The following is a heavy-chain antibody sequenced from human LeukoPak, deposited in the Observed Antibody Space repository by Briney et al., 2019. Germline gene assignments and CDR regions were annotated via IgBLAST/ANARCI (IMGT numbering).Heavy chain of an antibody. J-gene: IGHJ4*02. D-gene: IGHD1-26*01. CDR3: AREGEILQPFDY. CDR2: INPSGGST. V-gene: IGHV1-46*01. Sequence: ASVKVSCKASGYTFTSYYMHWVRQAPGQGLEWMGIINPSGGSTSYAQKFQGRVTMTRDMSTSTVYMELSSLRSEDTAVYYCAREGEILQPFDYWGQGTLVTVSS. CDR1: GYTFTSYY.